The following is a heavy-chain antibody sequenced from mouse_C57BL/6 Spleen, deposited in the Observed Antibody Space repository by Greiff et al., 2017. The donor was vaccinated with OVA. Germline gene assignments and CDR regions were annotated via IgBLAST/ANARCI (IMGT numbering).Heavy chain of an antibody. Sequence: EVHLVESEGGLVQPGSSMKLSCTASGFTFSDYYMAWVRQVPEKGLEWVANINYDGSSTYYLDSLKSRFIISRDNAKNILYLQMSSLKSEDTATYYCARGGDDGFQFAYWGQGTLVTVSA. V-gene: IGHV5-16*01. CDR2: INYDGSST. D-gene: IGHD2-3*01. CDR1: GFTFSDYY. CDR3: ARGGDDGFQFAY. J-gene: IGHJ3*01.